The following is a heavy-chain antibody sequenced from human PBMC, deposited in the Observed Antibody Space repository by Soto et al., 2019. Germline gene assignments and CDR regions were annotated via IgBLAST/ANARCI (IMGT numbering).Heavy chain of an antibody. V-gene: IGHV3-48*03. D-gene: IGHD6-13*01. CDR3: ARDQEAGSFFPYYYGMDV. Sequence: PGGSLRLSCATSGFTFSSYGMNWVRQAPGKGLEWVSYISSSGSTIYYADSVKGRFTISRDNAKNSLYLQMDSLRAEDTAVYYCARDQEAGSFFPYYYGMDVWGQGTTVTVSS. CDR1: GFTFSSYG. CDR2: ISSSGSTI. J-gene: IGHJ6*02.